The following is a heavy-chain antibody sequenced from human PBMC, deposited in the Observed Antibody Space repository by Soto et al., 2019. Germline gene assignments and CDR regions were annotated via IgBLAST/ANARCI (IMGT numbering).Heavy chain of an antibody. CDR3: AGHGGYSY. Sequence: EVQLSESGGGLVRPGGPLRLSCAAPGFTFRTNGMSWVRQAPGKGLEWVSSFSGSGDDTWYAASLKGRFTISRDNSKNTLYLQMNSLRAEDTALYYCAGHGGYSYLGQGTLVTVSS. J-gene: IGHJ4*02. CDR1: GFTFRTNG. CDR2: FSGSGDDT. V-gene: IGHV3-23*01. D-gene: IGHD4-17*01.